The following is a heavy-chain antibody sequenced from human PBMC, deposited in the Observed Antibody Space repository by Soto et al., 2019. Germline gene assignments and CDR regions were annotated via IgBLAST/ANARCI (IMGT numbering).Heavy chain of an antibody. V-gene: IGHV3-7*04. Sequence: EVQLVESGGGLVQPGGSLRLSCAASGFTFTSYWMTWVRQAPGKGLEWVANIQQDGGEKYYVGSVKGRFTISRDNAENSLYLQLDSVRAEDAAVYYCARGAFPTWGTYPLDYWGQGTLVTVSS. CDR1: GFTFTSYW. D-gene: IGHD3-16*02. CDR3: ARGAFPTWGTYPLDY. J-gene: IGHJ4*02. CDR2: IQQDGGEK.